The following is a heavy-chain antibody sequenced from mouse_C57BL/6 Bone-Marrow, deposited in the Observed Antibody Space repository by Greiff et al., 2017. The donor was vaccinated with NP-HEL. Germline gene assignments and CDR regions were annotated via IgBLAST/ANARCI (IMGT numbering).Heavy chain of an antibody. Sequence: VQLQESGPELVKPGASVKISCKASGYAFSSSWMNWVKQRPGKGLEWIGRIYPGDGDTNYNGKFKGKATLTADKSSSTAYMQLSSLTSEDSAVYFCATYGNYGYFDYWGQGTTPTVSS. V-gene: IGHV1-82*01. CDR3: ATYGNYGYFDY. CDR2: IYPGDGDT. J-gene: IGHJ2*01. D-gene: IGHD2-1*01. CDR1: GYAFSSSW.